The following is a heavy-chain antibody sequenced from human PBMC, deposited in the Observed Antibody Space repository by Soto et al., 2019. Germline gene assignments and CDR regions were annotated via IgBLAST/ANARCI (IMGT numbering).Heavy chain of an antibody. CDR3: ARAPEWLSHYYYYYYMDV. D-gene: IGHD3-3*01. V-gene: IGHV3-33*01. J-gene: IGHJ6*03. CDR1: GFTFSSYG. CDR2: IWYDGSNK. Sequence: HPGGSLRLSCAASGFTFSSYGMHWVRQAPGKGLEWVAVIWYDGSNKYYADSVKGRFTISRDNSKNTLYLQMNSLRAEDTAVYYCARAPEWLSHYYYYYYMDVWGKGTTVTVSS.